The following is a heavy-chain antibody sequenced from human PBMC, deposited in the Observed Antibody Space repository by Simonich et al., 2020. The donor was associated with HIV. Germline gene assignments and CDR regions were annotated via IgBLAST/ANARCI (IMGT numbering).Heavy chain of an antibody. CDR1: GGSISSYY. Sequence: QVQLQESGPGLVKPSETLSLTCTVSGGSISSYYWSWIRQPPGKGLEWIGYIYYSGSTNYNPSLKSRVTISVDTSKNQFSLNLTSVTAADTAVYYCARGLFLSSWAPFHYWGQGTLVTVSS. CDR2: IYYSGST. J-gene: IGHJ4*02. D-gene: IGHD6-13*01. V-gene: IGHV4-59*08. CDR3: ARGLFLSSWAPFHY.